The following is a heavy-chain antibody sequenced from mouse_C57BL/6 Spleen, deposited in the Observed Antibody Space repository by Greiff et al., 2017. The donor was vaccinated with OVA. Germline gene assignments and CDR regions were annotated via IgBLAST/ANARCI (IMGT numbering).Heavy chain of an antibody. Sequence: EVQGVESGGGLVKPGGSLKLSCAASGFTFSSYAMSWVRQTPEKRLEWVATISDGGSYTYYPDNVKGRFTISRDNAKNNLYLQMSHLKSEDTAMYYCARGLPGYYFDYWGQGTTLTVSS. CDR3: ARGLPGYYFDY. J-gene: IGHJ2*01. CDR2: ISDGGSYT. V-gene: IGHV5-4*01. D-gene: IGHD3-1*01. CDR1: GFTFSSYA.